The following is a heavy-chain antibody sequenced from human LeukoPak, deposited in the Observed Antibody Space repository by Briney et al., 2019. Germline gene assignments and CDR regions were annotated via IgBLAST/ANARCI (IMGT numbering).Heavy chain of an antibody. V-gene: IGHV5-51*01. J-gene: IGHJ6*02. D-gene: IGHD3-22*01. CDR1: GYSFSSYW. CDR2: IYPGDSDT. CDR3: ARHPPYYYDSSGYYLDHYYGMDV. Sequence: HGESLKISCKGSGYSFSSYWIGWVRQMPGKGLQWMRIIYPGDSDTRYSPSFQGQVTIPADKSISTAYLQWSSLKASDTAMYYCARHPPYYYDSSGYYLDHYYGMDVWGQGTTVTVSS.